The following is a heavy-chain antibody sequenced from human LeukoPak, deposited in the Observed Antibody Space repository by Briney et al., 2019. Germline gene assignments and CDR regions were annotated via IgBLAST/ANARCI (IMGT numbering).Heavy chain of an antibody. D-gene: IGHD5-24*01. CDR1: GGTFSSYA. J-gene: IGHJ3*02. CDR2: IIPIFGTA. V-gene: IGHV1-69*13. Sequence: GASVKVSCKASGGTFSSYAISWVRQAPGQGLEWMGGIIPIFGTANYAQKFQGRVTITADESTSTAYMELSSLRSEDTAVYYCARDGEEMATMGTAFDIWGQGTMVTVSS. CDR3: ARDGEEMATMGTAFDI.